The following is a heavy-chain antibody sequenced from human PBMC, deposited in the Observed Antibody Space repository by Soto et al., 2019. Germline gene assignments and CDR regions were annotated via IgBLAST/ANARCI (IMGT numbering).Heavy chain of an antibody. J-gene: IGHJ5*02. V-gene: IGHV4-61*08. CDR1: GDTISTGGYT. Sequence: SETLSLTCDVSGDTISTGGYTWAWIRQPPGKGLEWIGYIYYSGSINYNPSLKSRVTISVDTSKNQFSLKLSSVTAADTAVYYCARDRIAAAGTENWFDPWGQGTLVTVSS. CDR3: ARDRIAAAGTENWFDP. D-gene: IGHD6-13*01. CDR2: IYYSGSI.